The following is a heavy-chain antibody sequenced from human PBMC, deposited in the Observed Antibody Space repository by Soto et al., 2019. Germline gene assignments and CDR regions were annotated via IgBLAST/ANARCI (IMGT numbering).Heavy chain of an antibody. D-gene: IGHD3-9*01. J-gene: IGHJ3*02. Sequence: QVQLVQSGAEVRKPGASLKVSCKASGYTFTNYGISWVRQAPGQGLEWMGWISVYNGNTNYAQKLQGRVTMTTDTSTRTAYMELRSLRSDDTAVYYCASGRVRGYDDIFTGPPVRQDAFDIWGQGTMVTVSS. CDR3: ASGRVRGYDDIFTGPPVRQDAFDI. V-gene: IGHV1-18*01. CDR1: GYTFTNYG. CDR2: ISVYNGNT.